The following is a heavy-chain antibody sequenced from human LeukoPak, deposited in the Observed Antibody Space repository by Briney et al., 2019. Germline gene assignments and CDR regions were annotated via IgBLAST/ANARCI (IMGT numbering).Heavy chain of an antibody. J-gene: IGHJ5*02. CDR1: GYTFTDYY. Sequence: ASVKVSCKTSGYTFTDYYLHWVRQAPGQGLEWRGWINPNSGGISSAQKFQGRVTMTRDTSITTVYMEVSWLTSDDTAIYYCARADRLHGGPYLIGPWGQGTLVTVSS. V-gene: IGHV1-2*02. CDR2: INPNSGGI. D-gene: IGHD3-16*01. CDR3: ARADRLHGGPYLIGP.